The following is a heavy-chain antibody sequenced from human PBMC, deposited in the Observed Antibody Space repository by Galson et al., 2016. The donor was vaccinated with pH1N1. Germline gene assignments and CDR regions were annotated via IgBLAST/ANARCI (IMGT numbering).Heavy chain of an antibody. Sequence: QSGAEVKEPGESLTISCKGSASSFTSYWISWVRQMPGKGLEWMGRINPRDSYTDYSPSFQGHVTIPTDESIRTAYLKWSTVKASDTAIYYCATGPSPDYWGQGTLVIVSS. V-gene: IGHV5-10-1*01. J-gene: IGHJ4*02. CDR1: ASSFTSYW. CDR3: ATGPSPDY. CDR2: INPRDSYT.